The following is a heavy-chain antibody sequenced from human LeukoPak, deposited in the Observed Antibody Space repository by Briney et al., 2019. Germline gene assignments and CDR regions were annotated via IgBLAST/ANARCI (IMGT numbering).Heavy chain of an antibody. CDR1: GGSISSYY. J-gene: IGHJ4*02. CDR2: IYTSGST. CDR3: ARGRTYYGSGSYYSG. Sequence: MSSETLSLTCTVSGGSISSYYWSWIRQPAGKGLEWIGRIYTSGSTNYNPSLKSRVTMSVDTSKNQFSQKLSSVTAADTAVYYCARGRTYYGSGSYYSGWGQGTLVTVSS. V-gene: IGHV4-4*07. D-gene: IGHD3-10*01.